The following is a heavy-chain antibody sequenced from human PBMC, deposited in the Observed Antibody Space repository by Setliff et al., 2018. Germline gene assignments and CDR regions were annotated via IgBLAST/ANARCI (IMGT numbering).Heavy chain of an antibody. J-gene: IGHJ6*02. CDR1: GFTFSSYA. Sequence: PGGSLRLSCAASGFTFSSYAMSWVRQAPGKGLEWVSDISGSGGRTYYADSVKGRFTISRDNSKYTLYLQMNSLRAEDTAVYYCARYQSSSWYRPLYYYYGMDVWGQGTTVTVSS. D-gene: IGHD6-13*01. V-gene: IGHV3-23*01. CDR3: ARYQSSSWYRPLYYYYGMDV. CDR2: ISGSGGRT.